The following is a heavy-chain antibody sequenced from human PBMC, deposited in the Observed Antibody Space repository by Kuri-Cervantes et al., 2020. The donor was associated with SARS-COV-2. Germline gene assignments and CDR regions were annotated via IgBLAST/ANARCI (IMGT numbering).Heavy chain of an antibody. V-gene: IGHV4-59*12. J-gene: IGHJ6*02. CDR2: IYYSGST. D-gene: IGHD1-26*01. CDR1: GGSISSYY. CDR3: AKDMWREGLDGMDV. Sequence: SETLSLTCTVSGGSISSYYWNWIRQPPGKGLEWIGYIYYSGSTNYNPSLKSRVTISVDTSKNQFSLKLSSVTAADTALYYRAKDMWREGLDGMDVWGQGTTVTVSS.